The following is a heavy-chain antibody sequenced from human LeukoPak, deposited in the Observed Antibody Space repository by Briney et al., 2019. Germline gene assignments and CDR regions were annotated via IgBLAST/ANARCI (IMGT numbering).Heavy chain of an antibody. V-gene: IGHV5-51*01. D-gene: IGHD6-13*01. CDR2: IEPGDCDT. J-gene: IGHJ4*02. CDR3: ARGKYSSSWYGFDY. Sequence: LGEPLKTSCKGSGSSFTTYWFGWVGQLQGKGLEWMRIIEPGDCDTRYSPSFQGQVTISADKSSSTAYLQWSSLKASDTAMYYGARGKYSSSWYGFDYWGQGTLVTVSS. CDR1: GSSFTTYW.